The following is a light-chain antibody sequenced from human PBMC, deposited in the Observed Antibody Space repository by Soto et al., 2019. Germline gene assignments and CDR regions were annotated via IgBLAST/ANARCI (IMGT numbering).Light chain of an antibody. CDR3: SSFAGTYNHVL. V-gene: IGLV2-8*01. Sequence: QSALTQPPSASGSPGQSVTISCTGTSSDVGGYNYVSWYQQHPGKAPKLLIYEVSKWPSGVPDRFSGSKSGNTASLTVSGLRAEDEALYFCSSFAGTYNHVLFGGGTKVTVL. CDR1: SSDVGGYNY. CDR2: EVS. J-gene: IGLJ3*02.